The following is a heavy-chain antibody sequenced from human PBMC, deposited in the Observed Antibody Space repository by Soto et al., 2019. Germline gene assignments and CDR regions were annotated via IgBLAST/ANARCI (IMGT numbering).Heavy chain of an antibody. CDR2: IIPIFGTA. Sequence: ASVKVSCKASGGTFSSYAISWVRQAPGQGLEWMGGIIPIFGTANYAQKFQGRVTITADESTSTAYMELSSLRSEDTAVYYCAVNSGSYYAYYYYGMDVWGQGTTVTVSS. V-gene: IGHV1-69*13. J-gene: IGHJ6*02. CDR1: GGTFSSYA. D-gene: IGHD1-26*01. CDR3: AVNSGSYYAYYYYGMDV.